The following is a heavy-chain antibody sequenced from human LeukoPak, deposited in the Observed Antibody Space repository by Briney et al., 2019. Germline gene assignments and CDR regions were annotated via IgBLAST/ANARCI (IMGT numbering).Heavy chain of an antibody. V-gene: IGHV3-23*01. Sequence: GGSLRLSCAASGFTFSSYAMSWVRQAPGKGLEWVSAISGSGGSTYYADSVKGRFTISRDNSKNTLYLQMNSLRAEDTAVYYCAKINRGAYYDSSGPDYWGQGTLVIVSS. J-gene: IGHJ4*02. CDR2: ISGSGGST. D-gene: IGHD3-22*01. CDR3: AKINRGAYYDSSGPDY. CDR1: GFTFSSYA.